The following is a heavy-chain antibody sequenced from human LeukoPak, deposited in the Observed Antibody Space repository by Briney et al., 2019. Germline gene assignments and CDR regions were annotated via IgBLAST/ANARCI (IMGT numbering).Heavy chain of an antibody. CDR2: LYTDGTT. V-gene: IGHV3-66*04. Sequence: PGGSLRLSCAASGFTVSSNYMNWVRQAPGKGLEWVSVLYTDGTTYYADSVKGRFTISRDNSKNTLYLQMNSLRAEDTAVYYCAIRIATRPFSPPFDYWGQGSLLTVSS. D-gene: IGHD6-6*01. J-gene: IGHJ4*02. CDR1: GFTVSSNY. CDR3: AIRIATRPFSPPFDY.